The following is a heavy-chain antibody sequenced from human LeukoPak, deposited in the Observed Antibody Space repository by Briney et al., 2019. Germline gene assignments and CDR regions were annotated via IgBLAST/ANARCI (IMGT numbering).Heavy chain of an antibody. Sequence: ASVKVSCKASGYTFTSYGISWVRQAPGQGLEWMGWISAYNGNTNYAQKLQGRVTMTTDTSTSTAYMELRSLRSDDTAVYYCAGEGMWLQVYYFDYWGPGTLVTVSS. CDR3: AGEGMWLQVYYFDY. CDR2: ISAYNGNT. D-gene: IGHD5-24*01. CDR1: GYTFTSYG. V-gene: IGHV1-18*01. J-gene: IGHJ4*02.